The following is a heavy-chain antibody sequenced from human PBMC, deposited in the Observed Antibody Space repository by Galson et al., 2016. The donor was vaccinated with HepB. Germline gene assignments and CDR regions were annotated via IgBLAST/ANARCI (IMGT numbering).Heavy chain of an antibody. CDR1: GFTFSTYA. V-gene: IGHV3-64D*09. J-gene: IGHJ6*02. CDR2: ISSNGIST. CDR3: VQSRSSRAGSSPRDGMDV. Sequence: SLRLSCAASGFTFSTYAMHWVRQAPGKRLEYVSAISSNGISTYYADSVKGRFTISRDNSKNTQYLQMSSLRPEDTAVYYCVQSRSSRAGSSPRDGMDVGGQGTTVTVSS. D-gene: IGHD6-13*01.